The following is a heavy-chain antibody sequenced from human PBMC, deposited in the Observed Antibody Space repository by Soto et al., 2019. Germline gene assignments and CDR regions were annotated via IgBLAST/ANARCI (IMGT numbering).Heavy chain of an antibody. J-gene: IGHJ6*02. CDR2: INSDGSRT. Sequence: GGSLRLSCAASGFTFSPYWMHWVRQDPGEGLVWVSHINSDGSRTSYADSAKGRFTISRDNAKNTLYLQMNSLRVEDTGVYYFGRERAPPPYTVKPMDDWGQATTVTAP. CDR1: GFTFSPYW. V-gene: IGHV3-74*01. CDR3: GRERAPPPYTVKPMDD. D-gene: IGHD2-2*02.